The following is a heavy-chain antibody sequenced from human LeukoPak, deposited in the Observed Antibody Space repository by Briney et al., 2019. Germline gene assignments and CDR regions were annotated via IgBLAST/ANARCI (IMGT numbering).Heavy chain of an antibody. CDR3: ARDSRHGGTVGATYYFDY. J-gene: IGHJ4*02. D-gene: IGHD1-26*01. CDR1: GFTSSSYA. V-gene: IGHV3-30*04. CDR2: ISYDGSNK. Sequence: PGGSLRLSCAASGFTSSSYAMHWVRQAPGKGLEWVAVISYDGSNKYYADSVKGRFTISRDNSKNTLYLQMNSLRAEDTAVYYCARDSRHGGTVGATYYFDYWGQGTLVTVSS.